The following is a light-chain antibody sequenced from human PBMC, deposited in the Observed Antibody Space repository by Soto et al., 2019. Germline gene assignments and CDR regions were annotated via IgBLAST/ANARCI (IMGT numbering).Light chain of an antibody. J-gene: IGKJ4*01. CDR3: KQRINWPLT. CDR1: QSVSSF. V-gene: IGKV3-11*01. CDR2: DVS. Sequence: EIVLTQSPATLSLSPGERATLSCRASQSVSSFLAWYQQKPGQATRLLIYDVSSSATGIPTRFSGSGSWTEFTLNISSLEPEDFAIYYWKQRINWPLTFGGGTKVEIK.